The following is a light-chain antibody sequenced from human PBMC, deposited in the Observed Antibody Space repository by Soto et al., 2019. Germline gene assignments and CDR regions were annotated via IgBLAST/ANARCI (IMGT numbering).Light chain of an antibody. CDR3: QQYDRYPRT. J-gene: IGKJ1*01. CDR2: GAS. CDR1: QGISTW. Sequence: DIQMTQFPSSVSASVGDRVNITCRASQGISTWLAWYQQKPERAPKSLIYGASRLQNGVPPRFSGSGSETDFTLTISGLQPEDFATYYCQQYDRYPRTFGQGTKVEIK. V-gene: IGKV1D-16*01.